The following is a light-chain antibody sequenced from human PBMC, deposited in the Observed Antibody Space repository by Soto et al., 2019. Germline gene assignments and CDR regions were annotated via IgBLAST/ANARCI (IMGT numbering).Light chain of an antibody. V-gene: IGLV1-40*01. CDR2: SNS. CDR1: SSNIGAGYD. CDR3: QSYDSSLSGSV. J-gene: IGLJ3*02. Sequence: QSVLTQPPXVSGXPGQRVTIXXTGSSSNIGAGYDVHWYQQLPGTAPKLLIYSNSNRPSGVPDRLSGSKSGTSASLAITGLQAEDEADYYCQSYDSSLSGSVFGGGTKLTVL.